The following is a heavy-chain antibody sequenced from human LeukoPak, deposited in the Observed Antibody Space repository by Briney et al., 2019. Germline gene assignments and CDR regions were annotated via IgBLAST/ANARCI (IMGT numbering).Heavy chain of an antibody. CDR1: GGSVSSGSYY. V-gene: IGHV4-61*01. CDR3: ARGNCSGGSCYGTFDY. J-gene: IGHJ4*02. D-gene: IGHD2-15*01. Sequence: SETLPLTCTVSGGSVSSGSYYWSWIWQPPGKGLEWIGYIYYSGSTNYNPSLKSRVTISVDTSKNQFSLKLSSVTAADTAVYYCARGNCSGGSCYGTFDYWGQGTLVTVSS. CDR2: IYYSGST.